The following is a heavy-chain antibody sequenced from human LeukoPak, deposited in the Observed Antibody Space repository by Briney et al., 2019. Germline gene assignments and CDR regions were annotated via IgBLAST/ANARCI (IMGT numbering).Heavy chain of an antibody. J-gene: IGHJ4*02. Sequence: GESLNISYKGSGYSVTCYWIGWVRQIPRKGLGWMGIIYPGDSDTRYSPSFQGQGTISADKSISTAYLQWSSLKASDTAMYYCARPRDSSSWYYFDYWGQGTLVTVSS. V-gene: IGHV5-51*01. CDR2: IYPGDSDT. CDR3: ARPRDSSSWYYFDY. CDR1: GYSVTCYW. D-gene: IGHD6-13*01.